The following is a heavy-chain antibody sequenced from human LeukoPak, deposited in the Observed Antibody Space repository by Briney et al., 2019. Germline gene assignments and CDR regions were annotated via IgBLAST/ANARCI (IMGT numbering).Heavy chain of an antibody. D-gene: IGHD5-18*01. CDR2: ISRSGSTI. J-gene: IGHJ4*02. Sequence: QSGGSLRLSCEASGFTFSNYDMNWVRQAPGKGLEWVSYISRSGSTIYYADSVKGRVTISRDNAKNSLYLQMNSLRAEDTAVYYCARNKKGDRYTYGHDYWGQGTLVTVSS. CDR3: ARNKKGDRYTYGHDY. CDR1: GFTFSNYD. V-gene: IGHV3-48*01.